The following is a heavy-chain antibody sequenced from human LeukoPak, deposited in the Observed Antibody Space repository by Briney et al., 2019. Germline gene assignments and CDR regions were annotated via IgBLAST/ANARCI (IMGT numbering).Heavy chain of an antibody. Sequence: SVNVSCNASGYTFTSYGISWVRQAPGQGLEWMGWISAYNGNTNYAQKLQGRVTMTTDTSTSTAYMELRSLRSDDTAVYYCARDPGYSGYDSFDYWGQGTLVTVSS. J-gene: IGHJ4*02. CDR1: GYTFTSYG. D-gene: IGHD5-12*01. CDR3: ARDPGYSGYDSFDY. CDR2: ISAYNGNT. V-gene: IGHV1-18*04.